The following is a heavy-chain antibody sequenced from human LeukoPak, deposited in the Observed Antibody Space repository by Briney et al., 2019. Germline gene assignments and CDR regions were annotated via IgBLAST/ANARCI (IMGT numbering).Heavy chain of an antibody. CDR2: IKQDGSEK. D-gene: IGHD3-22*01. CDR1: XXTFSXXW. Sequence: LRLSXXXXXXTFSXXWMSWVRQAPGKGLEWVANIKQDGSEKYYVDSVKGRFTISRDNAKNSLYLQMNSLRAEDTAVYYCACRGHYYDSSGYSGKRDYWGQGTLVTVSS. J-gene: IGHJ4*02. V-gene: IGHV3-7*01. CDR3: ACRGHYYDSSGYSGKRDY.